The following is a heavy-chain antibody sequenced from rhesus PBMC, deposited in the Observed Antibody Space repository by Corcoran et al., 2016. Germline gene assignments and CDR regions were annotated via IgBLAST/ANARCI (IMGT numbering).Heavy chain of an antibody. CDR1: GGSISSNW. V-gene: IGHV4-57*02. CDR2: ISGSGGSN. J-gene: IGHJ6*01. Sequence: QLLLQESGPGLVKPSETLSLTCAVSGGSISSNWWSWIRQPPGKGLELIGRISGSGGSNSNNPSIKSRVTISTDTAKKQLSLKLISVTAAVTAVYYCARGVHEYSKGLDSWGQGVVVTVSA. D-gene: IGHD4-23*01. CDR3: ARGVHEYSKGLDS.